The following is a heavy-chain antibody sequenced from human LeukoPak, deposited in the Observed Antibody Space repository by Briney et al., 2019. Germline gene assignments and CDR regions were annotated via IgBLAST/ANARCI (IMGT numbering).Heavy chain of an antibody. D-gene: IGHD6-19*01. J-gene: IGHJ4*02. CDR3: ARAAEYSSGWYLFDY. CDR1: GSSISNYY. V-gene: IGHV4-4*07. CDR2: IYTSGGT. Sequence: SETLSRTCTVSGSSISNYYWTWIRQPAGKGLEWIGRIYTSGGTNYNPSLKTRVTMSVDTSKNQVSLKLSSVTAADTAMYYCARAAEYSSGWYLFDYWGQGILVTVSA.